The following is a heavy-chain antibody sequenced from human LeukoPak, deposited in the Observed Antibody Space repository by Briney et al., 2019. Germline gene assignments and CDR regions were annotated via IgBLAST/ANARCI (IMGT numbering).Heavy chain of an antibody. CDR1: GYTFTGYY. CDR2: INPNSGGT. CDR3: ARDLVIAAAAYVGDWFDP. V-gene: IGHV1-2*02. D-gene: IGHD6-13*01. Sequence: GASVKVSCKASGYTFTGYYMHWVRQAPGQGLEWMGWINPNSGGTNYAQKFQGRVTMTRDTSISTAYMELSRLRSDDTAVYYCARDLVIAAAAYVGDWFDPWGQGTLVTVSS. J-gene: IGHJ5*02.